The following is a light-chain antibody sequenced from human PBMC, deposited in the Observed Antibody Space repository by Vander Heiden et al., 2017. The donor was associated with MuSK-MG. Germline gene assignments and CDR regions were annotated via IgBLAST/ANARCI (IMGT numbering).Light chain of an antibody. CDR3: GNWDSRLSDGHRVV. CDR2: DNN. J-gene: IGLJ2*01. CDR1: SSNIGNNY. V-gene: IGLV1-51*01. Sequence: QSVSTQPPSVSAAPGQKVTISCSGSSSNIGNNYVSWYQQLPGTAPKPPIFDNNKQTFGLTDPVAGSTSGTSATLGITGLPTGDEAEAYCGNWDSRLSDGHRVVFGGGTKLTVL.